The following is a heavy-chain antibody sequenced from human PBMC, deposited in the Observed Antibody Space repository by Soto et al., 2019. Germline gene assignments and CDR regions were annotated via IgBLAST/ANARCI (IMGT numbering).Heavy chain of an antibody. CDR3: ARHYSSSPEEDWFDP. V-gene: IGHV4-30-2*01. CDR1: GGSISSGGYS. D-gene: IGHD6-6*01. Sequence: PSETLSLTCAVSGGSISSGGYSWSWNRQPPGKGLEWIGYIYHSGSTYYNPSLKSRVTISVDRSKNQFSLKLSSVTAADTAVYYCARHYSSSPEEDWFDPWGQGTLVTVSS. CDR2: IYHSGST. J-gene: IGHJ5*02.